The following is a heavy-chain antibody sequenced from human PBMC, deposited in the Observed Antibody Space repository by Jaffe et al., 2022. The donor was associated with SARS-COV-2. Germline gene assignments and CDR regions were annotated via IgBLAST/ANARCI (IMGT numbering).Heavy chain of an antibody. CDR1: GFTFSSYW. Sequence: EVQLVESGGGLVQPGGSLRLSCAASGFTFSSYWMHWVRQAPGKGLVWVSRINSDGSSTSYADSVKGRFTISRDNAKNTLYLQMNSLRAEDTAVYYCARQYDFWSGYPYYYYYGMDVWGQGTTVTVSS. CDR3: ARQYDFWSGYPYYYYYGMDV. D-gene: IGHD3-3*01. V-gene: IGHV3-74*01. J-gene: IGHJ6*02. CDR2: INSDGSST.